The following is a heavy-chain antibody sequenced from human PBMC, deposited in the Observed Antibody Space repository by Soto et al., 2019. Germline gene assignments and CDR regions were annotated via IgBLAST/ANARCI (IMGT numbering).Heavy chain of an antibody. CDR1: GYAFTGYY. CDR3: AREEMATISDAFAI. J-gene: IGHJ3*02. Sequence: QVQLVQSGAEVKKPGASVKVSCKASGYAFTGYYMHWVRQAPGQGLEWMGWINPNSGGTNYAQKFQGWVTMTRDTSISTAYMELSRLRSDDTAVYYCAREEMATISDAFAIWGQGTMVTVSS. D-gene: IGHD5-12*01. V-gene: IGHV1-2*04. CDR2: INPNSGGT.